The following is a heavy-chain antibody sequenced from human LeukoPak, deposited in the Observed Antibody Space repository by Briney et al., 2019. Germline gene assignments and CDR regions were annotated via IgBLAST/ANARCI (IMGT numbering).Heavy chain of an antibody. Sequence: PGRSLRLSCAASGFTVSSNYMSWVRQAPGKGLEWVSVIYSGGSTYYADSVKGRFTISRDNSKNTLYLQMNSLRAEDTAVYYCARVLKNYDSSGPNWFDPWGQGTLVTVSS. CDR3: ARVLKNYDSSGPNWFDP. D-gene: IGHD3-22*01. CDR1: GFTVSSNY. V-gene: IGHV3-53*01. J-gene: IGHJ5*02. CDR2: IYSGGST.